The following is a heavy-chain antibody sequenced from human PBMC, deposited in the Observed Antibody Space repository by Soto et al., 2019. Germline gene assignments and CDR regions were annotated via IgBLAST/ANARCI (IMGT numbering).Heavy chain of an antibody. CDR3: ARVVAAAGTGLGAFDI. J-gene: IGHJ3*02. D-gene: IGHD6-13*01. Sequence: GASVKVSCKASGYTFSVYYMHWVRQAPGQGLEWMGWINPNSGGTNYAQKFQGRVTMTRDTSISTAYMELSRLTSEDTAVYYCARVVAAAGTGLGAFDIWGQGTMVTVSS. CDR1: GYTFSVYY. CDR2: INPNSGGT. V-gene: IGHV1-2*02.